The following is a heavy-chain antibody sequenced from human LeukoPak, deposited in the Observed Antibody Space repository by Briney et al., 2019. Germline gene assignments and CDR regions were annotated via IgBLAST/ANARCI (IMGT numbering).Heavy chain of an antibody. Sequence: PSETLSLTCTVSGGSISSYYWSWIRQPAGKGLEWIGRIYTSGSTNYNPSLKSRVTMSVDTSKNQFSLKLSSVTAADTAVYYCARIAVVVAATRIGNYYMDVWGKGTTVTVSS. V-gene: IGHV4-4*07. CDR3: ARIAVVVAATRIGNYYMDV. CDR1: GGSISSYY. CDR2: IYTSGST. D-gene: IGHD2-15*01. J-gene: IGHJ6*03.